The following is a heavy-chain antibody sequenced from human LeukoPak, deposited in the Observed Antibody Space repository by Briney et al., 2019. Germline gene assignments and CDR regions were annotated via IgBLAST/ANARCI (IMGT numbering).Heavy chain of an antibody. J-gene: IGHJ1*01. D-gene: IGHD5-18*01. CDR1: GGSISGYY. Sequence: SETLSLTCTVSGGSISGYYGSWIRQPPGKGLEWIGDIFHSGSTSYNPSLKSRVTISVDMSKNQFSLRLSSVTAADAAIYYCAGQYSRGWDLYHWGQGTLVTVSS. CDR3: AGQYSRGWDLYH. CDR2: IFHSGST. V-gene: IGHV4-59*08.